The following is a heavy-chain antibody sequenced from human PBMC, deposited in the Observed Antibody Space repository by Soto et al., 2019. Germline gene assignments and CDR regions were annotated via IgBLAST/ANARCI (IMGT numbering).Heavy chain of an antibody. CDR3: ARESGTYDSSGPDAFDI. CDR2: IIPIVAIA. CDR1: GGTFSSYI. V-gene: IGHV1-69*08. J-gene: IGHJ3*02. D-gene: IGHD3-22*01. Sequence: QVQLVQSGAEVKKPGSSVTVSCKASGGTFSSYIINWVRQAPGQGLEWMGRIIPIVAIANYAQKFQGRVTITADKSTSTAYMELSSRRSEDTAVYYCARESGTYDSSGPDAFDIWGQGTMVTVSS.